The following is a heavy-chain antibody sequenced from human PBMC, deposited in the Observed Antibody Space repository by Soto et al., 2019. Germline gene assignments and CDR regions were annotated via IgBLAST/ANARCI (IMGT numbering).Heavy chain of an antibody. V-gene: IGHV3-21*01. CDR3: ASASHHGSGSYEPFDY. CDR1: GFTFSSYS. J-gene: IGHJ4*02. D-gene: IGHD3-10*01. CDR2: ISSSSSYI. Sequence: GGSLRLSCAASGFTFSSYSMNWVRQAPGKGLEWVSSISSSSSYIYYADSVKGRFTISRDNAKNSLYLQMNSLRAEDTAVYYCASASHHGSGSYEPFDYWGQGTLVTVSS.